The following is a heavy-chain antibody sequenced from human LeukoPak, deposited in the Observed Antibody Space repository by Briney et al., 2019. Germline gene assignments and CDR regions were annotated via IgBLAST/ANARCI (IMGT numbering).Heavy chain of an antibody. V-gene: IGHV4-34*01. Sequence: SETLSLTCAVYGGSFSGYYWSWIRQPPGKGLEWIGEINHSGSQPPGKGLEWIGEINHSGSTNYNPSRKSLVTISVDTSKNQFTLKLSSVTAADTVVYYCAAQMATFDYWGQGTLVTVSS. CDR3: AAQMATFDY. J-gene: IGHJ4*02. CDR2: INHSGST. CDR1: GGSFSGYY. D-gene: IGHD5-24*01.